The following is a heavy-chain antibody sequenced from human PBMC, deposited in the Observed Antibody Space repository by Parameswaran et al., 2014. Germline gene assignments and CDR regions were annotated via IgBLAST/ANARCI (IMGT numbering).Heavy chain of an antibody. V-gene: IGHV4-31*02. J-gene: IGHJ6*02. D-gene: IGHD5/OR15-5a*01. Sequence: VRQAPGKGLEWIGYIYYSGSTDYNPSLKSRVTISVDISKSQFSLKLRSVTAADTAVYYCARDSVKQQFRHYYGLDVWGQGTTVTVSS. CDR3: ARDSVKQQFRHYYGLDV. CDR2: IYYSGST.